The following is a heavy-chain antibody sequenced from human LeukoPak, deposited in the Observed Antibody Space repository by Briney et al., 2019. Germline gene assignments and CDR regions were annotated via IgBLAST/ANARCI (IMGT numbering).Heavy chain of an antibody. D-gene: IGHD2-21*02. Sequence: GGSLRLSCAASGFTFSTYWMHWVRQAPGKGLVWVSHINSDGSSTNYADSVKGRFTISRDNAKNTLYLQRNSLRAEDTAVYYCAGPMTEIDYWGQGNLVTVSS. CDR3: AGPMTEIDY. CDR2: INSDGSST. CDR1: GFTFSTYW. V-gene: IGHV3-74*01. J-gene: IGHJ4*02.